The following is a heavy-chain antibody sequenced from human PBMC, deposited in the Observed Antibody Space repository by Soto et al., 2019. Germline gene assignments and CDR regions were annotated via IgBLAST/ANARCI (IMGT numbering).Heavy chain of an antibody. CDR2: MFYSGAT. V-gene: IGHV4-39*01. D-gene: IGHD2-15*01. CDR3: ARHKSGSDWLDP. J-gene: IGHJ5*02. Sequence: SETLSLTCTVSGGSISDISYCWGWIRQPPGKGLQWMGCMFYSGATYYNPSLKNRVTLSVDTSNNEFSLKLVSVTAPDTAVYYCARHKSGSDWLDPWGQGTLVTVSS. CDR1: GGSISDISYC.